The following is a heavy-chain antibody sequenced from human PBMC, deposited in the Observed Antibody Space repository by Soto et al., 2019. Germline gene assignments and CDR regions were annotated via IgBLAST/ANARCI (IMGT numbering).Heavy chain of an antibody. CDR2: MFSTGSI. J-gene: IGHJ5*02. V-gene: IGHV4-4*07. CDR3: ARGGELRWFDP. D-gene: IGHD3-16*01. Sequence: TLSLTCTVSGGSISSYYWSWIRQPAGKGLEWIGRMFSTGSINYNPSLKSRVTMSVDTSKNQFSLKLSSVTAADTAVYYCARGGELRWFDPWGQGTLVTVSS. CDR1: GGSISSYY.